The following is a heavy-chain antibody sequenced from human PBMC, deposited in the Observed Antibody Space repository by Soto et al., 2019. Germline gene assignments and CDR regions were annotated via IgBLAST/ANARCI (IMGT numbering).Heavy chain of an antibody. Sequence: ASVKVSCKASGYTFTSYAMHWVRQAPGQRLEWMGWINAGNGNTKYSQKFQGRVTITRDTSASTAYMELSSLRSEDTAVYYCARARGYCSSTSCPPFGYYYYYMDVWGKGTTVTVSS. CDR2: INAGNGNT. CDR3: ARARGYCSSTSCPPFGYYYYYMDV. V-gene: IGHV1-3*01. J-gene: IGHJ6*03. CDR1: GYTFTSYA. D-gene: IGHD2-2*01.